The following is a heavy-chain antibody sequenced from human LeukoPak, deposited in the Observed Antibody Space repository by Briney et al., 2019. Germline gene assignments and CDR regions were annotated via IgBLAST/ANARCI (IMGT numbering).Heavy chain of an antibody. CDR2: IYSGGST. CDR1: GFTFSSNY. CDR3: ARSNYYDSSGYAYDY. V-gene: IGHV3-53*01. D-gene: IGHD3-22*01. J-gene: IGHJ4*02. Sequence: PGGSLRLSCAASGFTFSSNYMSWVRQAPGKGLEWVSVIYSGGSTYYADSAKGRFTISRDNSKNTLYLQMNSLRAEDTAVYYCARSNYYDSSGYAYDYWGQGTLVTVSS.